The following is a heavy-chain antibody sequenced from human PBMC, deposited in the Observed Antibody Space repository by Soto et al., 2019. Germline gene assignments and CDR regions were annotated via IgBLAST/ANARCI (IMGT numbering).Heavy chain of an antibody. CDR1: GGSISSSSYY. CDR2: IYYSGST. J-gene: IGHJ3*02. V-gene: IGHV4-39*01. D-gene: IGHD3-16*01. Sequence: QMQLQESGPGLVKPSETLSLTCTVSGGSISSSSYYWGWIRQPPGKGLEWIGIIYYSGSTYYNPSLKSRVTISVDTSKNQFSLELSSVTAADTAVYYCARQYVQHDAFDIWGQGTMVTVSS. CDR3: ARQYVQHDAFDI.